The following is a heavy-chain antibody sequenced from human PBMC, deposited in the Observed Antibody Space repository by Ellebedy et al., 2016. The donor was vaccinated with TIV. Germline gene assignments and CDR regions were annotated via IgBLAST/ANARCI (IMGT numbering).Heavy chain of an antibody. CDR3: ARGGESYWVPKGDY. V-gene: IGHV3-23*01. CDR1: GFSFSNYA. D-gene: IGHD2-21*01. CDR2: ILRSGSAI. J-gene: IGHJ4*02. Sequence: GGSLRLXXAASGFSFSNYAMTWVRQSPGKGLEWVSTILRSGSAIFYADSVKGRFTVSRDNSKGTLYLQMNSLRAEDTATYYCARGGESYWVPKGDYWGQGTLVTVSS.